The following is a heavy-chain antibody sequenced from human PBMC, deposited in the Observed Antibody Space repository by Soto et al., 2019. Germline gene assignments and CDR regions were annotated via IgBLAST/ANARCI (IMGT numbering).Heavy chain of an antibody. Sequence: GGSLRLSCEVSGFTVSSYGMSWVRQAPGKGLEWVSGIDGSGGNTYYAYSVKGRFTISRDNSKNTVYLQMNSLRAEDTAVYYCAKEGGDYDTSGYPGLMEVWGQGTTVPVSS. CDR3: AKEGGDYDTSGYPGLMEV. V-gene: IGHV3-23*01. D-gene: IGHD3-22*01. CDR2: IDGSGGNT. CDR1: GFTVSSYG. J-gene: IGHJ6*02.